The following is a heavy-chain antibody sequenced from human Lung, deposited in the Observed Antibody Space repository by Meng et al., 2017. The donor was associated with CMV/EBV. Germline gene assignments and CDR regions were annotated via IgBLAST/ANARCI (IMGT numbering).Heavy chain of an antibody. V-gene: IGHV1-69*05. CDR1: GGTFSSYA. CDR2: IIPIFGTA. CDR3: ARGKDIVVVPAAYTFDY. J-gene: IGHJ4*02. D-gene: IGHD2-2*01. Sequence: SVXVSXKASGGTFSSYAISWVRQAPGQGLEWMGGIIPIFGTANYAQKFQGRVTITTDESTSTAYMELSSLRSEDTAVYYCARGKDIVVVPAAYTFDYWGQGTLVTVSS.